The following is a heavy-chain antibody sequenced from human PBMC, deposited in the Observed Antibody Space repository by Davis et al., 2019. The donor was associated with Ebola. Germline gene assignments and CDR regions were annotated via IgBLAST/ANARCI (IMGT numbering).Heavy chain of an antibody. J-gene: IGHJ5*02. CDR1: GGSFSGYY. Sequence: SETLSLTCAVYGGSFSGYYWSWIRQPPGKGLEWIGEINHSGSTNYNPSLKSRVTISVDTSKKQFSLKLSSVTAADTAVYYCARGQRFTGNWFDPWGQGTLVTVSS. CDR2: INHSGST. CDR3: ARGQRFTGNWFDP. V-gene: IGHV4-34*01. D-gene: IGHD3-3*01.